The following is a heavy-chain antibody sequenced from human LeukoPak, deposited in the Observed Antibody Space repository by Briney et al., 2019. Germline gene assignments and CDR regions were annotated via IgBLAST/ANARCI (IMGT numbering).Heavy chain of an antibody. CDR1: GFTVSSNY. CDR2: IYTSGST. CDR3: ARDHFFGESSAPFFDY. D-gene: IGHD6-25*01. Sequence: PGGSLRLSSAASGFTVSSNYMSWVRPAPGKGLEWGSVIYTSGSTYYADSVKGRFIISRDNSKNTLYLQMNSLRVEDTAVYYCARDHFFGESSAPFFDYWGQGTLVTVSS. J-gene: IGHJ4*02. V-gene: IGHV3-53*01.